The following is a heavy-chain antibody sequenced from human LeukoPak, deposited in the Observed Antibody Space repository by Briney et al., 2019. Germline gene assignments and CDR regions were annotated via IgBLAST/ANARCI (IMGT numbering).Heavy chain of an antibody. CDR2: IIPIFGTA. J-gene: IGHJ3*02. V-gene: IGHV1-69*05. CDR3: ARGVSYYDSSGPAGI. Sequence: ASVKVSCKASGGTFSSYAISWVRQAPGQGLEWMGGIIPIFGTANYAQKFQGRVTITTDESTSTAYMELSSLRSEDTAVYYCARGVSYYDSSGPAGIWGQGTMVTVSS. CDR1: GGTFSSYA. D-gene: IGHD3-22*01.